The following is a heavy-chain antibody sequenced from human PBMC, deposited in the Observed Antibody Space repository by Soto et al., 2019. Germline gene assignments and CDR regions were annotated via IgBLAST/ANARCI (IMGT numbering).Heavy chain of an antibody. CDR2: IYYSGST. D-gene: IGHD2-15*01. J-gene: IGHJ5*02. Sequence: SETLSLTCTVSGGSIGSGDYYWGWIRQPPGKGLEWIGYIYYSGSTYYNPSLKSRVTISVDTSKNQFSLKVSSVTAADTAVYYCARALCCSGGSCYSVWFDPWGQGTLVTVSS. V-gene: IGHV4-30-4*01. CDR3: ARALCCSGGSCYSVWFDP. CDR1: GGSIGSGDYY.